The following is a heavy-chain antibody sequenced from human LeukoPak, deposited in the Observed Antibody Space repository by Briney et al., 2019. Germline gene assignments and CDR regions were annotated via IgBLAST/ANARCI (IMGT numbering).Heavy chain of an antibody. D-gene: IGHD1-7*01. V-gene: IGHV3-7*01. Sequence: GGSLRLSCAASGFTFSNYWMSWVRQAPGKGLEWVANINQDGSEKYYVDSVKGRFTISRDNAKNSLFLLLNSLTAEDTAVYYCAREKAGTTAPFDYWGQGTLVTVSS. CDR3: AREKAGTTAPFDY. J-gene: IGHJ4*02. CDR2: INQDGSEK. CDR1: GFTFSNYW.